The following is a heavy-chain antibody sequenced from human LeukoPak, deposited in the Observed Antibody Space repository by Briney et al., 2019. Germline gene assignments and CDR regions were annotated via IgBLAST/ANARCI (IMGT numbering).Heavy chain of an antibody. V-gene: IGHV3-74*01. CDR3: ARDLSDYGVQYNWFDP. CDR1: GFTFSSYW. D-gene: IGHD4-17*01. J-gene: IGHJ5*02. CDR2: INSDGSST. Sequence: AGRSLRLSCADSGFTFSSYWMHWVRQAPGKGLVWVSRINSDGSSTSYADSVKGRFTISRDNAKNTLYLQMNSLRAEDTAVYYCARDLSDYGVQYNWFDPWGQGTLVTVSS.